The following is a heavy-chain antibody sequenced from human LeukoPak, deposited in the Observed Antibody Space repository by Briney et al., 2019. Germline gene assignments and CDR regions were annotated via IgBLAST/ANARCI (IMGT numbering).Heavy chain of an antibody. V-gene: IGHV3-74*03. CDR3: ARSYYGSGSYHSAPFFDF. Sequence: GGSVRLSCEATGFDFNSYWMHRVRQAPGKGLVWVSGIGSDGTTTTYADSVKGRFTISRDSAKNTVYLEMNSRRADDTAMYYCARSYYGSGSYHSAPFFDFWGLGTQVIVSS. CDR2: IGSDGTTT. J-gene: IGHJ4*01. CDR1: GFDFNSYW. D-gene: IGHD3-10*01.